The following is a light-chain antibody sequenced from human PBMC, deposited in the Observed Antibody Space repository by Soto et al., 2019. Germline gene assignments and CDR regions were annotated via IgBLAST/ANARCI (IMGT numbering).Light chain of an antibody. V-gene: IGLV1-44*01. CDR1: SSNIGGNT. CDR3: PAWDDSLNAVV. CDR2: SNN. Sequence: QSVLTQPPSASGTPGQRVTISCSGSSSNIGGNTVNWYQQLPGTAPKLLIYSNNQRPSGVPDRFSGSKSGTSASLAISGLQSEDEADYYCPAWDDSLNAVVFGGGTKLTVL. J-gene: IGLJ2*01.